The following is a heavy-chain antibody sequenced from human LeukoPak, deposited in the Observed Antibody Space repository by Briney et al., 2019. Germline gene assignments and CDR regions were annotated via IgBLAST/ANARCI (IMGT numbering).Heavy chain of an antibody. CDR2: IYTSGST. V-gene: IGHV4-4*07. CDR1: GGSISSYY. Sequence: PSETLSLTCTVSGGSISSYYWSWIRQPAGKGLEWIGRIYTSGSTNYNPSLKSRVTMSVDTSKDQFSLRLNSVTAADTAVYYCARLSTYYDFWSPLDYWGQGTLVTVSS. J-gene: IGHJ4*02. D-gene: IGHD3-3*01. CDR3: ARLSTYYDFWSPLDY.